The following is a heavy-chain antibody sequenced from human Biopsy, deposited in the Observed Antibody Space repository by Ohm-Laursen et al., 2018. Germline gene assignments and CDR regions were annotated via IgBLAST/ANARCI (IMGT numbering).Heavy chain of an antibody. J-gene: IGHJ3*01. CDR2: ISPSSGGT. D-gene: IGHD3-16*02. CDR3: ARDIMNPIGGLVGRSDVFDV. CDR1: GYTFTDYF. V-gene: IGHV1-2*02. Sequence: ASVKVSCKASGYTFTDYFLHWVRQAPGQGPEWMGWISPSSGGTNYAQKFQGRVTMIRDTSATTGYMELSSLRSGDTAVYYRARDIMNPIGGLVGRSDVFDVWGQGTMVTVSS.